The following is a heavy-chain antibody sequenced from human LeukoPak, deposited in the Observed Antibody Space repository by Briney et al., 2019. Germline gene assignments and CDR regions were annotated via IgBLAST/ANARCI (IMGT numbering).Heavy chain of an antibody. V-gene: IGHV3-30*04. CDR1: GLTFSSYA. CDR3: ARAGDSPRRGAFDI. CDR2: ISYDGSNK. D-gene: IGHD5-12*01. J-gene: IGHJ3*02. Sequence: PGRSLRLSCAASGLTFSSYAMHWVRQAPGKGLEWVAVISYDGSNKYYAVYVKGRFPISRDNSKNTLYLQMNSLRAEDTAVYYCARAGDSPRRGAFDIWGQGTMVTVSS.